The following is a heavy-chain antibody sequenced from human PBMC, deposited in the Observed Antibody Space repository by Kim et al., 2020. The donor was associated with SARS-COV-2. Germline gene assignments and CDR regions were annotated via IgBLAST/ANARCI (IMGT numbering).Heavy chain of an antibody. V-gene: IGHV3-33*06. D-gene: IGHD1-26*01. CDR2: IWYDGSNK. J-gene: IGHJ4*02. Sequence: GGSLRLSCAASGFTFSSYAMHWVRQAPGKGLEWVAVIWYDGSNKYYADSVKGRFTISRDNSKNTLYLQMNSLRAEDTAVYYCAKGDSIVGFDYWGQGTLVTVSS. CDR1: GFTFSSYA. CDR3: AKGDSIVGFDY.